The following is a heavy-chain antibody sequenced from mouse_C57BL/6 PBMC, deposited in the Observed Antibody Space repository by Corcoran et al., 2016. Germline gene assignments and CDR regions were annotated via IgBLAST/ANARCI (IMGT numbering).Heavy chain of an antibody. J-gene: IGHJ4*01. CDR2: IDPANGNT. CDR3: ALSEVLRPYAMDY. V-gene: IGHV14-3*01. Sequence: EVQLQQSVAELVRPGASVKLSCTASGFNIKNTYMHWVKQRPEQGLEWIGRIDPANGNTKYAPKFQGKATITAETSSNTAYLQLSSLTSEDTAIYYCALSEVLRPYAMDYWGQGTSVTVSS. CDR1: GFNIKNTY. D-gene: IGHD1-2*01.